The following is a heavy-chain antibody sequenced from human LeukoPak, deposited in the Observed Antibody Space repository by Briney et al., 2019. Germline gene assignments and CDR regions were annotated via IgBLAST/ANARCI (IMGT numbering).Heavy chain of an antibody. V-gene: IGHV1-8*01. D-gene: IGHD1-26*01. CDR2: MNPNSGGT. J-gene: IGHJ5*02. Sequence: ASVKVSCKASGYTFTSYDINWVRQATGQGLEWMGWMNPNSGGTGYAQKFQGRVTMTRNTSISTAYMELSSLRSEDTAVYYCAKERPSRGSYYHWGQGTPVTVSS. CDR1: GYTFTSYD. CDR3: AKERPSRGSYYH.